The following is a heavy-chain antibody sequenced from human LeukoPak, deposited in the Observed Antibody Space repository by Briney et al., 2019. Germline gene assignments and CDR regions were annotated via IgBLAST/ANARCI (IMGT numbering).Heavy chain of an antibody. CDR2: IKSRPDDGTT. Sequence: GGSLRLSCAASGITFSDAWMTWVRQAPGKGLEWVGRIKSRPDDGTTDYAAPVKGRFSISRDDSKNTLFLQMNSLKTEDTAVYYCTTGRRYYDSSGYYPYYFDYWGQGTLVTVSS. D-gene: IGHD3-22*01. J-gene: IGHJ4*02. V-gene: IGHV3-15*01. CDR1: GITFSDAW. CDR3: TTGRRYYDSSGYYPYYFDY.